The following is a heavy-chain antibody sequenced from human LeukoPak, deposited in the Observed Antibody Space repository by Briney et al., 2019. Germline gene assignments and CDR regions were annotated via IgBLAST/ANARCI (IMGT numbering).Heavy chain of an antibody. CDR2: INAGNGNT. CDR1: GYTFTSYA. CDR3: ARGVPVTGYYYMDV. D-gene: IGHD2-2*01. V-gene: IGHV1-3*01. Sequence: ASVKVSCKASGYTFTSYAMHWVRQAPGQRLEWMGWINAGNGNTKYSQKFQGRVTITADESTSTAYMELSSLRSEDTAVYYCARGVPVTGYYYMDVWGKGTTVTVSS. J-gene: IGHJ6*03.